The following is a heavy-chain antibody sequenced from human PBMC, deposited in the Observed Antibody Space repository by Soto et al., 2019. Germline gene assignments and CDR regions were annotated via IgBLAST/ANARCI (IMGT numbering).Heavy chain of an antibody. V-gene: IGHV3-53*01. CDR2: IYSVGST. D-gene: IGHD3-3*01. CDR3: AISYDFWSGYLATEMDYYGMAV. Sequence: PGGAPRTFRAAPWFTVRSKYISWGPPAPGEGLEGVSVIYSVGSTYYADSVKGRFTISRDNSKNTLYLQMNSLRAEDTAVYYCAISYDFWSGYLATEMDYYGMAVWGQGTTVTVSS. CDR1: WFTVRSKY. J-gene: IGHJ6*02.